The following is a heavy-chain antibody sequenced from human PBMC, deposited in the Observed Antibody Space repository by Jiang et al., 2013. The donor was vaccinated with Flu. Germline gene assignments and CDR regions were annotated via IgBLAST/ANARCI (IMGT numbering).Heavy chain of an antibody. D-gene: IGHD3-3*01. J-gene: IGHJ4*02. Sequence: LESGGGLVQPGGSLRLSCAASGFTFSSYAMSWVRQAPGKGLEWVSAISGSGGSTYYADSVKGRFTISRDNSKNTLYLQMNSLRAEDTAVYYCAKYLSHDFWSAPLPYWGQGTLVTVSS. CDR1: GFTFSSYA. CDR3: AKYLSHDFWSAPLPY. CDR2: ISGSGGST. V-gene: IGHV3-23*01.